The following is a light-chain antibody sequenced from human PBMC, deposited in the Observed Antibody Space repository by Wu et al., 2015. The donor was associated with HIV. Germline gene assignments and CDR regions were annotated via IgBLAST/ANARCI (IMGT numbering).Light chain of an antibody. CDR2: GAS. CDR1: QNVGDN. V-gene: IGKV3-15*01. Sequence: EIVMTQSPATLSVSPGERATLSCRASQNVGDNLAWYQQKPGQAPRLLIYGASTRATGIPARFNGSGSGAEFILSISSLQSEDFVVYYCQQYNSWPLTFGGGSKVEIK. CDR3: QQYNSWPLT. J-gene: IGKJ4*01.